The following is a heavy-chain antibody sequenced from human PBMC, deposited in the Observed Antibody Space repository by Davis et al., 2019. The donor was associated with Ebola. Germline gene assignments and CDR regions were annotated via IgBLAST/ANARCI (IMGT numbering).Heavy chain of an antibody. Sequence: GGSLRLSCKGSGYGFTSYWIGWVRQMPGKGLEWMGIIYPGDSDTRYSPSFQGQVTISADKSIGTAYLQWSSLKASDTAMYYCARHWGSSSWSLGWFDPWGQGTLVTVSS. CDR1: GYGFTSYW. J-gene: IGHJ5*02. CDR2: IYPGDSDT. V-gene: IGHV5-51*01. D-gene: IGHD6-13*01. CDR3: ARHWGSSSWSLGWFDP.